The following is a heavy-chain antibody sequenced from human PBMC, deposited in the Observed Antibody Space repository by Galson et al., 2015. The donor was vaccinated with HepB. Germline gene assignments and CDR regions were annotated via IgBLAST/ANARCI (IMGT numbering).Heavy chain of an antibody. CDR3: ARDKPVRSMVRGVGFDY. Sequence: SLRLSCAASGFTFSSYSMNWVRQAPGEGLEWVSSISSSSSYIYYADSVKGRFTISRDNAKNSLYLQMNSLRAEDTAVYYCARDKPVRSMVRGVGFDYWGQGTLVTVSS. CDR2: ISSSSSYI. J-gene: IGHJ4*02. V-gene: IGHV3-21*01. D-gene: IGHD3-10*01. CDR1: GFTFSSYS.